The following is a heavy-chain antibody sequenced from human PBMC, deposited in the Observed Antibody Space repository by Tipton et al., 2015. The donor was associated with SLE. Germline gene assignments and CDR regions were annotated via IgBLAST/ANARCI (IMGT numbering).Heavy chain of an antibody. Sequence: SLRLSCEASGFTFSSYVMHWVRQSPGKGLEWVAFIRYDGSKEHYADSVKGRFTISRDNSQNTLYLQMSSLSAEDTAIYYCTKAHTSGSQYLDFWGQWMLVTVS. D-gene: IGHD3-10*01. CDR3: TKAHTSGSQYLDF. J-gene: IGHJ4*02. CDR2: IRYDGSKE. CDR1: GFTFSSYV. V-gene: IGHV3-30*02.